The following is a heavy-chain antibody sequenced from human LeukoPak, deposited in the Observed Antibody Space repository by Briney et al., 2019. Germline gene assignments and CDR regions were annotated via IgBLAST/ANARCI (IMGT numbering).Heavy chain of an antibody. V-gene: IGHV4-31*03. CDR2: IYYSGST. Sequence: SETLSLTCTVSGGSISSGGYYWSWIRQHPGKGPEWIGYIYYSGSTYYNPSLKSRVTISVDTSKNQFSLKLSSVTAADTAVYYCARVYSSGYYSTDYWGQGTLVTVSS. D-gene: IGHD3-22*01. CDR1: GGSISSGGYY. J-gene: IGHJ4*02. CDR3: ARVYSSGYYSTDY.